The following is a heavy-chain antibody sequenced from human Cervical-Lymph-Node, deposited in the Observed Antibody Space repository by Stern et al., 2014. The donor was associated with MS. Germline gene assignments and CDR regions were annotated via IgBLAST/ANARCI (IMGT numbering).Heavy chain of an antibody. J-gene: IGHJ6*02. D-gene: IGHD2-8*01. Sequence: QLQLVESGGGVVQPGRSLRLSCAASGFTFENYCMHWVRQAPGTGLEWVALIWYDGTEEYYTDSVKGRFTIFRDNSKRILYLQMNRLRAEDTAVYYCARRRSLLGPYAKDVWGQGTPVIVSS. CDR1: GFTFENYC. CDR2: IWYDGTEE. V-gene: IGHV3-33*01. CDR3: ARRRSLLGPYAKDV.